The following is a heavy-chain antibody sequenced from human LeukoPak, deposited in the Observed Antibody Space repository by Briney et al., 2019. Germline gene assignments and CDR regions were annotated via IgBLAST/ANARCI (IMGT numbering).Heavy chain of an antibody. CDR1: GFMFHDYA. CDR3: ARESESTGWYDY. V-gene: IGHV3-43*02. Sequence: GGPLRLSCAAPGFMFHDYAIHWVRQAPGKGREWVSLISGDGGSTFYADSVKGRFTISRDNRKNSLYLHMNSLRSDDTALYYCARESESTGWYDYWGQGTLVSVST. CDR2: ISGDGGST. J-gene: IGHJ4*02. D-gene: IGHD6-19*01.